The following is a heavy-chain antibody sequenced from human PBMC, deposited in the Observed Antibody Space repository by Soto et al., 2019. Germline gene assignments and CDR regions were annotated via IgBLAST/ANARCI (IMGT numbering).Heavy chain of an antibody. D-gene: IGHD2-2*01. CDR1: GGSISSYY. V-gene: IGHV4-59*12. J-gene: IGHJ4*02. Sequence: SETLSLTCTVSGGSISSYYWNWIRQPPGKGLEWIGYIYYSGSTNYSPSLRSRFTISRDNAKNSLYLQMNSLRAEDTAVYYCAREIVVARGASYFDYWGPGTLVTVSS. CDR3: AREIVVARGASYFDY. CDR2: IYYSGST.